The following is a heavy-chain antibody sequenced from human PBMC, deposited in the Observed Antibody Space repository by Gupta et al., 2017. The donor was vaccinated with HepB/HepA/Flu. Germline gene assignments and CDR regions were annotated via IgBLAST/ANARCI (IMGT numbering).Heavy chain of an antibody. CDR1: GFTFSTFS. Sequence: EVQLVESGGDLVQPGGSLRLSCVASGFTFSTFSMSWVRQAPGKGLEWLSYISGNSVDIFYADSVKGRFTISRDNARNSVYLQMNSLRDGDTAVYSCARAGALLNWGQGTLLTVSS. CDR2: ISGNSVDI. CDR3: ARAGALLN. D-gene: IGHD1-26*01. V-gene: IGHV3-48*02. J-gene: IGHJ4*02.